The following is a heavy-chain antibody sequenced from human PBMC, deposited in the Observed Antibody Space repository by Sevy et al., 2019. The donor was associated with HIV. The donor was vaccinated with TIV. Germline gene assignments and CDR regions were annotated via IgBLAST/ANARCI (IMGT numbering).Heavy chain of an antibody. V-gene: IGHV3-23*01. Sequence: GESLKISCAASGFTFSSYAMSWVRQAPGKGLEWVSAISGSGGSTYYADSVKGRFTISRDNSKNTLYLQMNSLRAEDTAVYYCAQQVVPAAIRDYWGQGTLVTVSS. CDR1: GFTFSSYA. D-gene: IGHD2-2*02. CDR2: ISGSGGST. CDR3: AQQVVPAAIRDY. J-gene: IGHJ4*02.